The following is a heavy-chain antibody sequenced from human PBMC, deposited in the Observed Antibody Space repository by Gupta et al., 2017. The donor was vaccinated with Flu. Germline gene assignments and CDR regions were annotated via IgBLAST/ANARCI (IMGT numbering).Heavy chain of an antibody. CDR3: ARSTNWYIDL. V-gene: IGHV4-31*02. CDR2: IYSGGGV. J-gene: IGHJ2*01. D-gene: IGHD2-8*01. Sequence: GSWIRHHPGKGLEWLGYIYSGGGVDYTPSLERRLTISLDASGKQSFLKLTSVTPADTAVYYCARSTNWYIDLWGRGTLVTVSS.